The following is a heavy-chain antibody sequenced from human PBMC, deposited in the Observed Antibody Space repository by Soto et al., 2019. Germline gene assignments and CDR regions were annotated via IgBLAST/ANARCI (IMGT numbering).Heavy chain of an antibody. D-gene: IGHD3-3*01. CDR3: AAERSYGFWSGYYDYYYYGMDV. V-gene: IGHV1-58*01. CDR2: IVVGSGNT. CDR1: GFTFTSSA. Sequence: SVKVSCKASGFTFTSSAVQWVRQARGQRLEWIGWIVVGSGNTNYAQKFQERVTITRDMSTSTAYMELSSLRSEDTAVYYCAAERSYGFWSGYYDYYYYGMDVCGQGTTVTVSS. J-gene: IGHJ6*02.